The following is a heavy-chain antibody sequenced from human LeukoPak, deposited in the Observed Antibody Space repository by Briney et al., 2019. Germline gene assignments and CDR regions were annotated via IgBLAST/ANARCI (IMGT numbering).Heavy chain of an antibody. D-gene: IGHD2-15*01. CDR1: GFTFSSYA. Sequence: PGGSLRLSCAASGFTFSSYAMHWVRQAPGKGLEWVAVISYDGSNKYYADSVKGRFTISRDNSKNTLYLQMNSLRAEDTAVYYCARGGSGSGFYGDWFDPWGQGTLVTVSS. CDR3: ARGGSGSGFYGDWFDP. J-gene: IGHJ5*02. CDR2: ISYDGSNK. V-gene: IGHV3-30*04.